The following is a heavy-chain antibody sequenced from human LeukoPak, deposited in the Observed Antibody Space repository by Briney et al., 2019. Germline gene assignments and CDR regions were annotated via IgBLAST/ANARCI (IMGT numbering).Heavy chain of an antibody. CDR1: GGSISSYY. V-gene: IGHV4-59*12. CDR3: ARDRGGYGAQQDY. D-gene: IGHD3-16*01. J-gene: IGHJ4*02. CDR2: IYYSGST. Sequence: PSETLSLTCSVSGGSISSYYWSWIRQPPGKGLEWIGYIYYSGSTNYNPSLKSRVTMSVDTSKNQFSLKLSSVTAADTAVYYCARDRGGYGAQQDYWGQGTLVTVSS.